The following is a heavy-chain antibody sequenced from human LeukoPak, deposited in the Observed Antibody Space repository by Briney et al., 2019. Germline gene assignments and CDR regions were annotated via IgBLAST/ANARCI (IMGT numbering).Heavy chain of an antibody. CDR1: GFTVSSNY. V-gene: IGHV3-66*01. J-gene: IGHJ4*02. D-gene: IGHD3-10*01. CDR2: IYSGGST. CDR3: ARGAMVRGVNPYYFDY. Sequence: GGSLRLSCAASGFTVSSNYMSWVRQAPGKGLEWVSVIYSGGSTCYADSVKGRFTISRDNSKNTLYLQMNSLRAEDTAVYYCARGAMVRGVNPYYFDYWGQGTLVTVSS.